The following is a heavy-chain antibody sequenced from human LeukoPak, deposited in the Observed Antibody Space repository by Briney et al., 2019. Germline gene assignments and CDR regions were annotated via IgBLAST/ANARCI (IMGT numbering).Heavy chain of an antibody. CDR1: GYTFTSYG. CDR3: ARVGDIVIVPTARGGWFDP. J-gene: IGHJ5*02. V-gene: IGHV1-18*01. Sequence: ASVKVSCKASGYTFTSYGISWVRQAHGQGLEWMGWISAYNGNTNYAQKLQGRVTMTTDTSTSTAYMELRSLRSDDTAVYYCARVGDIVIVPTARGGWFDPWGQGTLVNVSS. D-gene: IGHD2-2*01. CDR2: ISAYNGNT.